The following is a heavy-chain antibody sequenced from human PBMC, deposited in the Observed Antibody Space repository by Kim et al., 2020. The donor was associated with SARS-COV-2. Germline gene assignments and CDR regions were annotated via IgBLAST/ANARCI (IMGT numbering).Heavy chain of an antibody. CDR2: INHSGST. CDR1: GGSFSGYY. V-gene: IGHV4-34*01. CDR3: ARGCGSSSWYVIEKYYFDY. Sequence: SETLSLTCAVYGGSFSGYYWSWIRQPPGKGLEWIGEINHSGSTNYNPSLKSRVTISVDTSKNQFSLKLSSVTAADTAVYYCARGCGSSSWYVIEKYYFDYWGQGTLVTVSS. D-gene: IGHD6-13*01. J-gene: IGHJ4*02.